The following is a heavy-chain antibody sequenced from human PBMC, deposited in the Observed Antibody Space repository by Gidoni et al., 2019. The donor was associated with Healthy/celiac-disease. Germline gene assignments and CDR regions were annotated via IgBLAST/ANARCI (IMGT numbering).Heavy chain of an antibody. Sequence: QVQLQQWGAGLFKPSETLSLTCAVYGGSFSGYYWSWIRQPPGKGLEWIGEINHSGSTNYNPSLKSRVTISVDTSKNQFSLKLSSVTAADTAVYYCARGSDKRGYSYGPYAPFDYWGQGTLVTVSS. D-gene: IGHD5-18*01. V-gene: IGHV4-34*01. CDR3: ARGSDKRGYSYGPYAPFDY. CDR2: INHSGST. CDR1: GGSFSGYY. J-gene: IGHJ4*02.